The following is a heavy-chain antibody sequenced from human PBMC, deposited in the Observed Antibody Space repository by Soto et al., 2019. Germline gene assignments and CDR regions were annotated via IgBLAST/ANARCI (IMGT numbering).Heavy chain of an antibody. CDR1: GGTFSSYA. CDR3: ARDQVRDFWSGYSYYYGMDV. V-gene: IGHV1-69*01. CDR2: IIPIFGTA. Sequence: QVQLVQSGAEVKKPGSSVKVSCKASGGTFSSYAISWVRQAPGQGLEWMGGIIPIFGTANYAQKFQGRVTITADESTSTAYMELSSLRSEDTAVYYCARDQVRDFWSGYSYYYGMDVWGQGTTVTVSS. J-gene: IGHJ6*02. D-gene: IGHD3-3*01.